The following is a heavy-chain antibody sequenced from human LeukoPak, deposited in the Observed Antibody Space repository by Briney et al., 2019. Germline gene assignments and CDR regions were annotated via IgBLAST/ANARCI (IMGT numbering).Heavy chain of an antibody. J-gene: IGHJ6*03. CDR1: GYIFTDYY. Sequence: ASVKVSCKASGYIFTDYYMHWVRQAPGQELGWMGRINPNSGGTNYAQKFQGRVTMTRDTSISTAYTELSSLRSEDTATYYCARAKVEGFYYYYYMDVWGKGTTVTVSS. V-gene: IGHV1/OR15-1*01. CDR3: ARAKVEGFYYYYYMDV. CDR2: INPNSGGT. D-gene: IGHD4/OR15-4a*01.